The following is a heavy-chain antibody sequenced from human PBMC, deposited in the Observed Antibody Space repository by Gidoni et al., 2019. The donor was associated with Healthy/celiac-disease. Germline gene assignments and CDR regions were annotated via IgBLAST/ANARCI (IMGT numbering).Heavy chain of an antibody. V-gene: IGHV4-34*01. CDR1: GGSFSGYY. Sequence: QVQLQQWGAGLLKPSETLSLTCAVYGGSFSGYYWSWIRQPPGKGLEWIGEINHSGSTNYNPSLKSRVTISVDTSKNQFSLKLSSVTAADTAVYYCARGSIAAAGTDYFDYWGQGTLVTVSS. J-gene: IGHJ4*02. CDR3: ARGSIAAAGTDYFDY. CDR2: INHSGST. D-gene: IGHD6-13*01.